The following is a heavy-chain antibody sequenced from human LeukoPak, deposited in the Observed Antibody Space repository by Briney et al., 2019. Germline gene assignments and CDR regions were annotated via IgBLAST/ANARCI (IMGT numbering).Heavy chain of an antibody. D-gene: IGHD5-12*01. CDR1: GGSFSGYY. CDR2: INHSGST. Sequence: PTETLSLTCAVYGGSFSGYYWGWIRQPPGKGLEWIGEINHSGSTNYNPSLKSRVTISVDTSKNQFSLKLSSVTAADTAVYYCARDGGYSGYDVIYRGMDVWGKGTTVTVSS. V-gene: IGHV4-34*01. CDR3: ARDGGYSGYDVIYRGMDV. J-gene: IGHJ6*04.